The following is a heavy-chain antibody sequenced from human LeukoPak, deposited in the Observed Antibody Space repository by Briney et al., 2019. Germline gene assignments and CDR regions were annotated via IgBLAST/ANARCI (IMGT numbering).Heavy chain of an antibody. CDR2: IIPIFGTA. CDR3: ARGPYSSLCFPPDY. Sequence: GASVKVSCKTSGGTFSSYAISCVRQAPGQGLEWMGGIIPIFGTANYAQKFQGRVTITTDESTSTAYMELSSLRSEDTAVYYCARGPYSSLCFPPDYWGQGTLVTVSS. V-gene: IGHV1-69*05. J-gene: IGHJ4*02. CDR1: GGTFSSYA. D-gene: IGHD6-6*01.